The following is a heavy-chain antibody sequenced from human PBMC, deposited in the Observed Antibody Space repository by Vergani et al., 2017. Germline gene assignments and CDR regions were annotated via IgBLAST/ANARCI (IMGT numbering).Heavy chain of an antibody. CDR1: GFTFDDYA. D-gene: IGHD3-16*02. V-gene: IGHV3-9*01. CDR2: ISWNSGSI. CDR3: TGYYDYVWGSYRYSGAFDI. J-gene: IGHJ3*02. Sequence: EVQLVESGGGLVQPGRSLRLSCAASGFTFDDYAMHWVRQAPGKGLEWVSGISWNSGSISYAYSVKGRFTIFRDNAKNSLYLQMNSLRAEDTALYSCTGYYDYVWGSYRYSGAFDIWGQGTMVTVSS.